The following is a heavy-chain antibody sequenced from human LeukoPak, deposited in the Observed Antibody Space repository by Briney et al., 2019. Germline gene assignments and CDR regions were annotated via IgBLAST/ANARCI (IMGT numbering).Heavy chain of an antibody. CDR1: GGSISSYY. V-gene: IGHV4-4*07. CDR3: ARDSNLEYSSSRGLGR. CDR2: IYASGST. Sequence: SETLSLICTVSGGSISSYYWSWIRQPAGKGLEWIGRIYASGSTYYNPSLKSRVTMSVDTSKNQFSLRLTTVTAADTAVYYCARDSNLEYSSSRGLGRWGQGTLVSVSS. J-gene: IGHJ4*02. D-gene: IGHD6-6*01.